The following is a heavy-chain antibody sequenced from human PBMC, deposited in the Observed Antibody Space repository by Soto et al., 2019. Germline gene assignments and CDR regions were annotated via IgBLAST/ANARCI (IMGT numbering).Heavy chain of an antibody. V-gene: IGHV1-18*01. CDR2: ISVYNGNT. J-gene: IGHJ4*02. Sequence: QVQLVQSGGEVKKPGASVKVSCKASGYIFSNYGITWVRQAPGRGLEWMGYISVYNGNTNYGQKFQCRVTMTTDTSTMTAYLGLGRLRSDDTAVYYCATDLMCGNNVEYLGQGTLVTVSS. CDR3: ATDLMCGNNVEY. CDR1: GYIFSNYG. D-gene: IGHD1-1*01.